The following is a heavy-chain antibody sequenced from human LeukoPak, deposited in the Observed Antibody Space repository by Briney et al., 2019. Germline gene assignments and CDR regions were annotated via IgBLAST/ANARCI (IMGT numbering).Heavy chain of an antibody. D-gene: IGHD3-9*01. J-gene: IGHJ4*02. V-gene: IGHV3-30*02. CDR3: AEDDGIRYFDWLSHFDY. CDR1: GFTFSSYG. Sequence: GSLRLSCAASGFTFSSYGMHWVRQAPGKGLVWVAFIRYDGSNKYYADSVKGRFTISRDNSKNTLYLQMNSLRAEDTAVYYCAEDDGIRYFDWLSHFDYWGQGTLVTVSS. CDR2: IRYDGSNK.